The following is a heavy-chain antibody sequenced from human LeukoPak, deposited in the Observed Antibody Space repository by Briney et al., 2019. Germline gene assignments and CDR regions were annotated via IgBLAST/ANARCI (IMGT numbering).Heavy chain of an antibody. CDR1: GFTFSSYW. Sequence: GGSLRLSCAASGFTFSSYWMSWVRQAPGKGLEWVANIKQDGSEKYYVDSVKGRFTISRDNAKNSLYPQMNSLRAEDTAVYYCARATSNFNYYGSGSYAGDIFDYWGQGTLVTVSS. V-gene: IGHV3-7*01. CDR2: IKQDGSEK. CDR3: ARATSNFNYYGSGSYAGDIFDY. J-gene: IGHJ4*02. D-gene: IGHD3-10*01.